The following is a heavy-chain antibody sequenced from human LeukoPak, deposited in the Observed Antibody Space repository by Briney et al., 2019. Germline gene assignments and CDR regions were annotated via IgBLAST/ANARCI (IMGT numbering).Heavy chain of an antibody. D-gene: IGHD6-6*01. CDR3: AKGGKRAARLSDAFDI. CDR2: ISGSGGST. CDR1: GFTVSASY. Sequence: GSLRLSFAASGFTVSASYMNWVRQAPGKGLEWVSAISGSGGSTYYADSVKGRFTISRDNSKNTLYLQMNSLRAEDTAVYYCAKGGKRAARLSDAFDIWGQGTMVTVSS. J-gene: IGHJ3*02. V-gene: IGHV3-23*01.